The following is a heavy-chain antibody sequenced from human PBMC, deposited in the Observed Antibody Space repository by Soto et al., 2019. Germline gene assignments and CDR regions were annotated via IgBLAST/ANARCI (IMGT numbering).Heavy chain of an antibody. CDR2: ISSSGTYI. CDR3: ARDPSDCSSTSCWGYYALDV. V-gene: IGHV3-21*01. CDR1: GFTFSTYS. J-gene: IGHJ6*02. D-gene: IGHD2-2*01. Sequence: PGGSLRLSCAASGFTFSTYSMNWVRQAPGKGLEWVSSISSSGTYIHYADSLKGRFTISTDNAKNSLYLQMISLRAEDTAVYYCARDPSDCSSTSCWGYYALDVWGQGTTVTVSS.